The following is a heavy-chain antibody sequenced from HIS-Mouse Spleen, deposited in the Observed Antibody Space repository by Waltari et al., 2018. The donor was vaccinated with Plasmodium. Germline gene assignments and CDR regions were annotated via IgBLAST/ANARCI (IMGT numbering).Heavy chain of an antibody. CDR2: IYSGGST. CDR1: GFTVSSHY. CDR3: ATPRVGGSYFDY. V-gene: IGHV3-66*01. Sequence: EVQLVESGGGLVQPGGSLRLSGAASGFTVSSHYMSGVRQAQGKGLEWVSVIYSGGSTYYADSVKGRFTISRDNSKNTLYLQMNSLRAEDTAVYYCATPRVGGSYFDYWGQGTLVTVSS. D-gene: IGHD1-26*01. J-gene: IGHJ4*02.